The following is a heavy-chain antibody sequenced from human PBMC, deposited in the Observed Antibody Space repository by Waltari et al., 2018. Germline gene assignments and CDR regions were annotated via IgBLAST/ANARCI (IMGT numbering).Heavy chain of an antibody. V-gene: IGHV4-38-2*02. Sequence: QVQLQESGPGLVKPSETLSLTCAVSGYSISSGYYWGWIRQPPGKGLEWIGSIYDSGSTYYTPSLKSRVTISVDTSKNQFSLKLRFVTAADTAVYYGARDRLLDPMDVWGQGTTVTVSS. CDR2: IYDSGST. CDR1: GYSISSGYY. J-gene: IGHJ6*02. D-gene: IGHD3-3*01. CDR3: ARDRLLDPMDV.